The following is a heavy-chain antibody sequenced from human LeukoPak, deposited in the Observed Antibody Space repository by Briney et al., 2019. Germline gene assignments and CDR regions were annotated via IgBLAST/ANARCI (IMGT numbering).Heavy chain of an antibody. Sequence: GGSLRLSCAASGFTFSSYAMHWVRQAPGKGLEWVSAISGSGGSTYYADSVKGRFTISRDNSKNSLYLQMNSLRVEDTAVYYCASRGSSGWYQGKIDYWGQGTLVTVSS. J-gene: IGHJ4*02. CDR1: GFTFSSYA. CDR2: ISGSGGST. CDR3: ASRGSSGWYQGKIDY. V-gene: IGHV3-23*01. D-gene: IGHD6-19*01.